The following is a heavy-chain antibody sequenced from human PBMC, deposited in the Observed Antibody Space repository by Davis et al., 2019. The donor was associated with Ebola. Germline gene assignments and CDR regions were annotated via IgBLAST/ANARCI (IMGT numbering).Heavy chain of an antibody. Sequence: AASVKVSCKASGGTFSSYAISWVRQAPGQGLEWMGEIIPIFGPANYAQKFQGRVTITADESTSTAYMELSSLRSEDTAVYYCARDGGRGLYYYYYGMDVWGQGTTVTVSS. J-gene: IGHJ6*02. V-gene: IGHV1-69*13. CDR1: GGTFSSYA. D-gene: IGHD4-23*01. CDR2: IIPIFGPA. CDR3: ARDGGRGLYYYYYGMDV.